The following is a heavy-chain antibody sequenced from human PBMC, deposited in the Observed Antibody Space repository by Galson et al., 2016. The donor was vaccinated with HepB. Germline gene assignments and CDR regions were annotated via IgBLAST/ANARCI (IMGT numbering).Heavy chain of an antibody. CDR3: AKGRINIDQDFYH. D-gene: IGHD2/OR15-2a*01. V-gene: IGHV3-23*01. J-gene: IGHJ4*02. CDR2: IRGSGGTET. Sequence: SLRLSCAASGFTFSSYTMNWVRQAPGKGLEWVSAIRGSGGTETWYAASVKGRFTISSDDSKNTLFLPMNSLRAEDTAIYYCAKGRINIDQDFYHWGQGTPGTVSS. CDR1: GFTFSSYT.